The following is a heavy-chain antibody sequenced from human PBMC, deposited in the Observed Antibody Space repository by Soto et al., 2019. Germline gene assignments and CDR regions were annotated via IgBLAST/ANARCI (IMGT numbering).Heavy chain of an antibody. Sequence: PSETLSLTCSVSGAYVSSAGYSWSWIRQPPGKGLEWIGYVYQSGRTYGSVTTSYNPSLKSRVTISVDRSTNQFSLKLISVTAADTAVYSCAGAQATVSAIDYYNYWGQGSRVTVAS. D-gene: IGHD5-12*01. CDR1: GAYVSSAGYS. J-gene: IGHJ4*02. CDR2: VYQSGRT. CDR3: AGAQATVSAIDYYNY. V-gene: IGHV4-30-4*07.